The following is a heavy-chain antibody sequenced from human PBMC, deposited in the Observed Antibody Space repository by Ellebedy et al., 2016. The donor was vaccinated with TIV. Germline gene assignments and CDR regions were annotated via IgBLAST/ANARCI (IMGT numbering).Heavy chain of an antibody. CDR3: ARVSRAGPHNLLDS. CDR1: GGSISSYY. D-gene: IGHD5-24*01. CDR2: IDYSGST. V-gene: IGHV4-59*01. Sequence: MPSETLSLTCSVSGGSISSYYWTWIRQPPGKGLEWIGHIDYSGSTHYNPSLKSRVTISVDTSKNQFSLRLRSVTAADTAVYYCARVSRAGPHNLLDSWGQGILVTVSS. J-gene: IGHJ4*02.